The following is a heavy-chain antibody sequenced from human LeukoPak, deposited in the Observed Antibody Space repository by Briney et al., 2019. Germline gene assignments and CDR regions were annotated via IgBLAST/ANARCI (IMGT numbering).Heavy chain of an antibody. Sequence: AASVKVSCKVSGYTLTELSMHWVRQAPGKGLEWMGGFDPEDGETIYAQKFQGRVTMTEDTSTDTAYMELSSLRSEDTAVYYCATVYTSNYYGSGSYSYYFDYWGQGTLVTVSS. CDR1: GYTLTELS. CDR3: ATVYTSNYYGSGSYSYYFDY. CDR2: FDPEDGET. D-gene: IGHD3-10*01. J-gene: IGHJ4*02. V-gene: IGHV1-24*01.